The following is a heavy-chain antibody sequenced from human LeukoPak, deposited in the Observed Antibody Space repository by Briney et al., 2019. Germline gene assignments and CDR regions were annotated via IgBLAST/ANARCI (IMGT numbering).Heavy chain of an antibody. CDR1: GFTFSSYG. CDR3: ERDLHYYGSGSYYPLLDY. CDR2: IWYDGSNK. Sequence: GGSLRLSCAASGFTFSSYGMHWVRQAPGKGLEWVAVIWYDGSNKYYADSVKGRFTISRDNSKNTLYLQMNSLRAEDTAVYYCERDLHYYGSGSYYPLLDYWGQGTLVTVSS. J-gene: IGHJ4*02. V-gene: IGHV3-33*01. D-gene: IGHD3-10*01.